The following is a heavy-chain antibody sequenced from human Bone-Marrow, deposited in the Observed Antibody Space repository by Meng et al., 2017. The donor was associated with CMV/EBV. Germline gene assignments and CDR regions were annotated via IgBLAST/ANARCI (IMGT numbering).Heavy chain of an antibody. CDR1: GFTFSSYW. CDR2: INSDGSST. V-gene: IGHV3-74*01. J-gene: IGHJ4*02. Sequence: GGSLRLSCAASGFTFSSYWMHWVRQAPGKGLVWVSRINSDGSSTSYADSVKGRFPISRDNAKNTLYLQMNSLRAEDTAVYYCARDPIGSGYAYFDYWGQGTLVTVSS. CDR3: ARDPIGSGYAYFDY. D-gene: IGHD3-22*01.